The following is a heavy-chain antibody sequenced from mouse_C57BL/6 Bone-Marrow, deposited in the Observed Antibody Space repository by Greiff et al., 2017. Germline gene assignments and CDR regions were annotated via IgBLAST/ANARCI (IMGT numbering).Heavy chain of an antibody. D-gene: IGHD1-1*01. CDR3: ARSDPIYYYGSSWFAY. CDR2: IYIGNGYT. V-gene: IGHV1-58*01. J-gene: IGHJ3*01. CDR1: GYTFTSYG. Sequence: EVQLQQSGAELVRPGSSVKMSCKTSGYTFTSYGINWVKQRPGQGLEWIGYIYIGNGYTEYNEKFKGKATLTSDTASITAYMQLSSLTAEDSAIYCFARSDPIYYYGSSWFAYWGQGTLVTVSA.